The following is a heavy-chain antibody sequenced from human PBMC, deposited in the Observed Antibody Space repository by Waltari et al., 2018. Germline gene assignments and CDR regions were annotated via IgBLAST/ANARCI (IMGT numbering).Heavy chain of an antibody. CDR1: GYNFTTYW. CDR3: ARRGYSGFEGSWFDS. D-gene: IGHD5-12*01. Sequence: EVQLVQSGAEVKKPGESLKISCRGSGYNFTTYWTGWVRQMPGEGLEWMAMIYPGDSSSRYRPSFQGQVTISVDKSISTAYLQWSSLKASDTATYYCARRGYSGFEGSWFDSWGRGTLVTVSS. J-gene: IGHJ5*01. V-gene: IGHV5-51*01. CDR2: IYPGDSSS.